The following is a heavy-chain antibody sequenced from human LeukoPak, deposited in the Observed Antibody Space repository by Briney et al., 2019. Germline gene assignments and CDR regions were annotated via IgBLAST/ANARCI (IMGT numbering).Heavy chain of an antibody. J-gene: IGHJ6*03. CDR1: GVTFSSYS. CDR2: SSSSSSDR. D-gene: IGHD2-21*02. V-gene: IGHV3-21*01. CDR3: ARDGHYCGGDCYYYYYYYMDV. Sequence: GGSLRLSCAASGVTFSSYSMYWGRQGPGKGLEWVSSSSSSSSDRYYADSVKSRFTISRDNAKNSLYLQMNSLSAEDTAVYYCARDGHYCGGDCYYYYYYYMDVRGKGTTVTVSS.